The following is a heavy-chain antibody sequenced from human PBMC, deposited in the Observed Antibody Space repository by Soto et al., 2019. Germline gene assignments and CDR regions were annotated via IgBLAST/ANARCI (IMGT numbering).Heavy chain of an antibody. CDR1: GGSSINRSYY. J-gene: IGHJ4*02. V-gene: IGHV4-39*01. D-gene: IGHD3-22*01. CDR2: ISYSGST. Sequence: SETLSLTCTVSGGSSINRSYYWGRIRQPPGKGLEWIGSISYSGSTYYNPSLKSRVTISVDTSKNQFSLKLSSVTAADTAVYYCASYYYDSSGYYYVPGVYWGQGTLVTVSS. CDR3: ASYYYDSSGYYYVPGVY.